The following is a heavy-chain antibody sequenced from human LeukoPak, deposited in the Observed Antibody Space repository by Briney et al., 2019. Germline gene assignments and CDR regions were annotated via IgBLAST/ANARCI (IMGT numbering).Heavy chain of an antibody. CDR1: GYTFTGYY. CDR2: INPNSGGT. V-gene: IGHV1-2*02. D-gene: IGHD4-17*01. J-gene: IGHJ4*02. CDR3: AREPLYGDYSGTDWFMIDY. Sequence: GASVKVSCKASGYTFTGYYMHWVRQAPGQGLEWMGWINPNSGGTNYAQKFQGRVTMTRDTSISTAYMELSRLRSDDTAVYYCAREPLYGDYSGTDWFMIDYWGQGTLVTVSS.